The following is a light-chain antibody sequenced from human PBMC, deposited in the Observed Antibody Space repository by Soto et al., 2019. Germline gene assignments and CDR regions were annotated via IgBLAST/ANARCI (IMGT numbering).Light chain of an antibody. V-gene: IGKV3-15*01. CDR2: GAS. CDR3: QQYSNWPLT. Sequence: EIVMTQSLATLSVSPGERATLSWRASQTVYNNLAWYQQKPGQPPRLLIYGASARATGIPARFSGSGSGTEFTLTISSLQSEDFAVYYCQQYSNWPLTFGGGTKVEIK. J-gene: IGKJ4*01. CDR1: QTVYNN.